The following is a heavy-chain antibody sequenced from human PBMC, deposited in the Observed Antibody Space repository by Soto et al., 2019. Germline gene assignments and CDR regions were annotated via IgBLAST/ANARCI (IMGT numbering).Heavy chain of an antibody. CDR3: ARDCSSTSCPYYYYYYYMDV. V-gene: IGHV3-7*01. J-gene: IGHJ6*03. CDR2: IKQDGSEK. D-gene: IGHD2-2*01. CDR1: GFTFSTYW. Sequence: GGSLRLSCAASGFTFSTYWMSWVRQAPGKGLEWVANIKQDGSEKYYVDSVKGRFTISRDNAKNSLYLQMNSLRAEDTAVYYCARDCSSTSCPYYYYYYYMDVWGKGTTVTVSS.